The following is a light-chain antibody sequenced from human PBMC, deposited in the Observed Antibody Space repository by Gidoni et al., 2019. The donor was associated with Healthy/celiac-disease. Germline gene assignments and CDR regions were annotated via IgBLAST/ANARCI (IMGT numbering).Light chain of an antibody. CDR2: AAR. CDR1: NIGIKS. CDR3: PVFVSSSVHLDVV. Sequence: YVLTQTRAEAVAPGKTARLTGGGNNIGIKSVHWYQQQPGQAPVLVVYAARDRPSGIPERFSCSISWNTATLTISWVEAGDVADYSFPVFVSSSVHLDVVFVSRTKLPV. J-gene: IGLJ2*01. V-gene: IGLV3-21*03.